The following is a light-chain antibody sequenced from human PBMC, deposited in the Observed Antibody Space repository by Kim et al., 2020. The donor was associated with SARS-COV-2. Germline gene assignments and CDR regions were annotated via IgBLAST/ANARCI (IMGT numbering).Light chain of an antibody. CDR3: QQYYNTPT. Sequence: RATIHCQSSQIVLYSSNNKNYLAWYQQKPGQPPKLLIYWASTRESGVPDRFSGSGSGTDFTLTISSLQAEDVAVYYCQQYYNTPTFGQGTKVEIK. V-gene: IGKV4-1*01. CDR1: QIVLYSSNNKNY. CDR2: WAS. J-gene: IGKJ1*01.